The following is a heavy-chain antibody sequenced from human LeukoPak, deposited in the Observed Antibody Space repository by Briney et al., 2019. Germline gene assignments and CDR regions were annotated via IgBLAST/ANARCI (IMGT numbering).Heavy chain of an antibody. CDR1: GGTFSSYA. CDR3: ASFSLVRGNSFDY. V-gene: IGHV1-69*04. J-gene: IGHJ4*02. D-gene: IGHD3-10*01. Sequence: GASVKVSCKASGGTFSSYAISWVRQAPGQGLEWMGRIIPILGIANYAQKFQGRVTITADKSTSTAYMELSSLRSEDTAVYYCASFSLVRGNSFDYWGQGTLVTVSS. CDR2: IIPILGIA.